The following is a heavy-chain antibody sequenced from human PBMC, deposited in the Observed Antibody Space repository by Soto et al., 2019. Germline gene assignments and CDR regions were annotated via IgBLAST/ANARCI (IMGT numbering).Heavy chain of an antibody. J-gene: IGHJ4*02. CDR2: INHSGST. V-gene: IGHV4-34*01. CDR3: ARGLDQGSGSYPFDY. Sequence: QVQLQQWGAGLLKPSETLSLTCAVYGGSFSGYYWSWIRQPPGKGLEWIGEINHSGSTNYNPSLKSRVTISVDTSKNQFSLKLSSVTAADTAVYYCARGLDQGSGSYPFDYWGQGTLVTVSS. D-gene: IGHD3-10*01. CDR1: GGSFSGYY.